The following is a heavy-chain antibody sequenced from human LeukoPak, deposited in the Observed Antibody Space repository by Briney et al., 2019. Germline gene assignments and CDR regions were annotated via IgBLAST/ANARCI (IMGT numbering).Heavy chain of an antibody. V-gene: IGHV3-30*18. CDR1: GFTFSSYG. CDR3: AKEVVVVITTPTEAGFDY. CDR2: ISYDGSNK. D-gene: IGHD3-22*01. Sequence: PGRSLRLSCAASGFTFSSYGMHWVRQAPGKGLEWVAVISYDGSNKYYADSVKGRFTISRDNSKNTLYLQMNSLRAEDTAVYYCAKEVVVVITTPTEAGFDYWGQGTLVTVSS. J-gene: IGHJ4*02.